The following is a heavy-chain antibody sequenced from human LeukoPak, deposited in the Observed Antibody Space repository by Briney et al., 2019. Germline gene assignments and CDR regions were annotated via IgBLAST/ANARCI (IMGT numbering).Heavy chain of an antibody. V-gene: IGHV4-59*01. CDR2: IYNSGST. Sequence: SETLSLTCTVSGGSISTYYWSWIRQPPGKGLEWIGYIYNSGSTNYNPSLKSRVTISVDTSKNQFSLKLSSVTAADTAVYYCARDIGYYDSSGYFWYFDLWGRGTLVTVSS. J-gene: IGHJ2*01. CDR1: GGSISTYY. CDR3: ARDIGYYDSSGYFWYFDL. D-gene: IGHD3-22*01.